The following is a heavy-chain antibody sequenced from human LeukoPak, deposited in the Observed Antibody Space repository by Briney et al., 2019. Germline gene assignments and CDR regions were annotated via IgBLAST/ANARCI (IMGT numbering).Heavy chain of an antibody. V-gene: IGHV3-23*01. Sequence: GGSLRLSCAASGFTFSNYAMNWVRQAPGKGLEWVSGISGGGGSTYYADSVKGRFTIPRDNSKNTLYLQINSLRAEDTAVYYCARDRIVVGDNYWFDPWGQGTLVTVSS. CDR2: ISGGGGST. CDR1: GFTFSNYA. CDR3: ARDRIVVGDNYWFDP. J-gene: IGHJ5*02. D-gene: IGHD2-2*01.